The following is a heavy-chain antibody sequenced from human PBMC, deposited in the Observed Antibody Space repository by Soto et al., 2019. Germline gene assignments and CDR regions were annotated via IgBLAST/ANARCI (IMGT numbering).Heavy chain of an antibody. J-gene: IGHJ4*02. CDR1: GYTFTSYY. V-gene: IGHV1-46*01. CDR2: INPSGGST. D-gene: IGHD5-18*01. CDR3: ATFTDTAMVYLFDY. Sequence: GASVKVSCKASGYTFTSYYMHWVRQAPGQGLEWKGIINPSGGSTSYAQKFQGRVTMTEDTSTDTAYMELSSLRSEDTAVYYCATFTDTAMVYLFDYWGQGTLVTVSS.